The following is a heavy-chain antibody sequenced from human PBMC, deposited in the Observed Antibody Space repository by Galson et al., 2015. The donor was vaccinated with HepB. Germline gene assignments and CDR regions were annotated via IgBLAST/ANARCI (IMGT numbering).Heavy chain of an antibody. CDR3: ARGVLEARFDY. J-gene: IGHJ4*02. V-gene: IGHV1-18*01. CDR1: GYTFSSYG. Sequence: SVKVSCKASGYTFSSYGFNWVRQAPGQGLEWMGWISAYNGDTNFAQELQGRVTMTTDTSTSTAYLELRSLRSDDTAVYYCARGVLEARFDYWGQGTLVTVSS. D-gene: IGHD4/OR15-4a*01. CDR2: ISAYNGDT.